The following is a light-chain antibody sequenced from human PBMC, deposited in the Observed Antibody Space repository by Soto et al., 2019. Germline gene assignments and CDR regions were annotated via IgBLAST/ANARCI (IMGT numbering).Light chain of an antibody. CDR3: QQYNNWPQWT. V-gene: IGKV3D-15*01. J-gene: IGKJ1*01. Sequence: EIVLTQSPGHLSLSPGERATLSCRSSQSVSSSYLAWYQQKPGQAPRLLIYDASNRATGIPARFSGSGAGTEFTLTISSLQSEDFAVYYCQQYNNWPQWTFGQGTKVDIK. CDR1: QSVSSSY. CDR2: DAS.